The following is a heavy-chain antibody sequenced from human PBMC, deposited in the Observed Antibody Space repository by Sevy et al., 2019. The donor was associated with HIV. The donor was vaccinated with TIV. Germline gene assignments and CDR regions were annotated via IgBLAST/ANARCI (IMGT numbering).Heavy chain of an antibody. D-gene: IGHD2-21*01. J-gene: IGHJ1*01. CDR3: ATNGRGRPDCVTDCQSAEYFQH. CDR2: IRNDGSKK. V-gene: IGHV3-30*02. CDR1: GCKFSDYG. Sequence: GGSLRLSCEVSGCKFSDYGMNWARQAPGKGLEWVAVIRNDGSKKLYVDSVKGRFTISRDNFKNTLYLEMDSLRVEDTAVYYCATNGRGRPDCVTDCQSAEYFQHWCQGALVTVSS.